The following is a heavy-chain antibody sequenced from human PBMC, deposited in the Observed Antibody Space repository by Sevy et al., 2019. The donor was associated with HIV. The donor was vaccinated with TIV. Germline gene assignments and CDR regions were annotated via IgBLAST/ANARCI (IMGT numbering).Heavy chain of an antibody. CDR3: ARDRGSGKNVFFDY. CDR2: ISYDGSNK. J-gene: IGHJ4*02. D-gene: IGHD3-10*01. CDR1: GFTFSSYA. Sequence: GGSLRLSCAASGFTFSSYAMHWVRQAPGKGLEWVALISYDGSNKYYADSVKGRFTISRDNSKNTLYLQMNSLRTEDTAVYYCARDRGSGKNVFFDYWGRGTLVTVSS. V-gene: IGHV3-30-3*01.